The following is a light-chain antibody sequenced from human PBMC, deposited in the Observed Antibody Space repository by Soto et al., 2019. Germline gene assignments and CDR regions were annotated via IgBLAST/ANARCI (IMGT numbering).Light chain of an antibody. CDR1: QGISHY. Sequence: DIQMTQSPSAVSASVGERVTITCRASQGISHYLAWYQQRPGRVPKRPIYGASTLESGVPSRFSGSGSGTEFTLTISSLQPEDFGTYYCLQHNTYPLTFGGGTKVE. CDR2: GAS. V-gene: IGKV1-17*03. J-gene: IGKJ4*01. CDR3: LQHNTYPLT.